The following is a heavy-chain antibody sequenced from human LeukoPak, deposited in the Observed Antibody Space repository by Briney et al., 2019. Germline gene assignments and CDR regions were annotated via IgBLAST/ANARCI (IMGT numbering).Heavy chain of an antibody. Sequence: GGSLRLSCAASGFTFDDYAMHWVRQAPGKGLEWVSGTSWNSGSIGYADSVKGRFTISRDNAKNSLYLQMNSLRAEDTALYHCARAPYSSKDLDYWGQGTLVTVSS. V-gene: IGHV3-9*01. CDR3: ARAPYSSKDLDY. CDR2: TSWNSGSI. J-gene: IGHJ4*02. CDR1: GFTFDDYA. D-gene: IGHD6-13*01.